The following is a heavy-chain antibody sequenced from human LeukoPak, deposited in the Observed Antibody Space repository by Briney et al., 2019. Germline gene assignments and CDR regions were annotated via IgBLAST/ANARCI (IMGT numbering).Heavy chain of an antibody. D-gene: IGHD3/OR15-3a*01. CDR3: AKWTGSGFDV. J-gene: IGHJ3*01. CDR2: FSASGNT. V-gene: IGHV4-59*03. CDR1: GASINTVS. Sequence: SETLSLTCSVSGASINTVSCNWFRQPPGKGLEWIGYFSASGNTKYSPSLKSRVIISRDTSKNQVSLRLTSVAAADTAVYYCAKWTGSGFDVWGQGTMVTVSS.